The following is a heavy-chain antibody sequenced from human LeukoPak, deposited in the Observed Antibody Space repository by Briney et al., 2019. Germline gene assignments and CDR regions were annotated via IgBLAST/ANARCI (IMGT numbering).Heavy chain of an antibody. D-gene: IGHD3-10*01. V-gene: IGHV3-48*03. Sequence: PGGSLRLSCAASGFTFSYYEMNWVRQAPGKGLEWISYISGSGETRSYADSVRGRFTISRDNANYSLNLQMNSLRAEDTAVYYCARDTPPYYYGSGSYGEYFQHWGQGTLVTVSS. CDR1: GFTFSYYE. CDR3: ARDTPPYYYGSGSYGEYFQH. CDR2: ISGSGETR. J-gene: IGHJ1*01.